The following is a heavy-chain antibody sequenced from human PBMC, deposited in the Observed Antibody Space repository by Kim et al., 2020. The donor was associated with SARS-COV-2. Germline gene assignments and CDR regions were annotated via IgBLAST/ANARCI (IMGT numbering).Heavy chain of an antibody. Sequence: RVTISVDTSKNQFSLKLSSVTAADTAVYYCARHLEDYYDSSGMSSDAFDIWGQGTMVTVSS. CDR3: ARHLEDYYDSSGMSSDAFDI. D-gene: IGHD3-22*01. J-gene: IGHJ3*02. V-gene: IGHV4-59*08.